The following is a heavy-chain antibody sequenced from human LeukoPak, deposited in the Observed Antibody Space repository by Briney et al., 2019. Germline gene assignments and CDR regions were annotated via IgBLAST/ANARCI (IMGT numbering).Heavy chain of an antibody. CDR1: GGSISSSSYY. Sequence: SETLSLTCTVSGGSISSSSYYWGWIRQPPGKGLEWIGSIYYSGSTYYNPSLKSRVTISVDTSKNQFSLKLSSVTAADTAVYYCAGDYCSGGSCYIDHWGQGTLVTVSS. CDR3: AGDYCSGGSCYIDH. D-gene: IGHD2-15*01. J-gene: IGHJ4*02. CDR2: IYYSGST. V-gene: IGHV4-39*02.